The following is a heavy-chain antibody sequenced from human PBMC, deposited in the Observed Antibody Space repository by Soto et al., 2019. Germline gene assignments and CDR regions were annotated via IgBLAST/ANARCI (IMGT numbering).Heavy chain of an antibody. J-gene: IGHJ4*02. Sequence: QVQLVQSGAEVKKPGASVKVSCKASGYTFTSYGISWVRRAPGQSLEWMGWISAYNGNTNYAQKLQCRVTMTTDTSTSTAYMELRSVRSDDTAVYYWARDPAPTLYTVGAGGFDYWGQGTLVTVSS. CDR2: ISAYNGNT. CDR1: GYTFTSYG. V-gene: IGHV1-18*01. D-gene: IGHD1-26*01. CDR3: ARDPAPTLYTVGAGGFDY.